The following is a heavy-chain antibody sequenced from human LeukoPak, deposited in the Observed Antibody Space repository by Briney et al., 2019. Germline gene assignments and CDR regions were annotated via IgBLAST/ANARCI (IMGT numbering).Heavy chain of an antibody. J-gene: IGHJ6*04. Sequence: ASVKVSCKASGYTFTGYYMHWVRQAPGQGLEWMGWINPNSGGTNYAQKFQGRVTMTRDTSISTAYMELSRLRSDDTAVYYCARFMRVVPAATGGAPVWGKGTTVTVSS. CDR3: ARFMRVVPAATGGAPV. V-gene: IGHV1-2*02. CDR1: GYTFTGYY. D-gene: IGHD2-2*01. CDR2: INPNSGGT.